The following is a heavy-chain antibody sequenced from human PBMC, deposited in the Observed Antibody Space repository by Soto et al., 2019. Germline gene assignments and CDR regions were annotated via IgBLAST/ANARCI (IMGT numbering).Heavy chain of an antibody. D-gene: IGHD3-9*01. V-gene: IGHV1-69*13. CDR3: ARVQYFDFLHYFDY. CDR2: IIPIFGTA. CDR1: GGTFSSYA. Sequence: ASVKVSCKASGGTFSSYAISWVRQAPGQGLEWMGGIIPIFGTANYAQKFQGRVTITADESTSTAYMELSSLRSEDTAVYYCARVQYFDFLHYFDYWGQGTLVTVSS. J-gene: IGHJ4*02.